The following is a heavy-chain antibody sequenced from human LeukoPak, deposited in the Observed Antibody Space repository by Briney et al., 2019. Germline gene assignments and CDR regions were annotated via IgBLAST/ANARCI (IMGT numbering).Heavy chain of an antibody. D-gene: IGHD3-10*01. J-gene: IGHJ4*02. Sequence: PGGSLRLSCAASGFTFSSYAMHWVRQAPGKGLEWVAVISYDGSNKYYADSVKGRFTISRDNSKNTLYLQMNSLRAEDTAVYYCARETYYRRVDYWGQGTLVTVSS. CDR3: ARETYYRRVDY. V-gene: IGHV3-30*01. CDR2: ISYDGSNK. CDR1: GFTFSSYA.